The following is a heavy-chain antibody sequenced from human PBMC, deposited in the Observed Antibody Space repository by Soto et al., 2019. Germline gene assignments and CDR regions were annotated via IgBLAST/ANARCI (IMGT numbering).Heavy chain of an antibody. V-gene: IGHV3-30-3*01. CDR2: ISYDGSNK. D-gene: IGHD3-3*01. Sequence: GSLRLSCAASGFTFSSYAMHWVRQAPGKGLEWVAVISYDGSNKYYADSVKGRFTISRDNSKNTLYLQMNSLRAEDTAVYYCARDASRSPRFLEWFYDYWGQGTLVTVSS. CDR1: GFTFSSYA. CDR3: ARDASRSPRFLEWFYDY. J-gene: IGHJ4*02.